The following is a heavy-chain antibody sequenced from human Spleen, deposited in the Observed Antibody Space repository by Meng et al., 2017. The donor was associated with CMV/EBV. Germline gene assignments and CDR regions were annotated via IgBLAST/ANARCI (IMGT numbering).Heavy chain of an antibody. Sequence: QITLKESGPTLVKPTQTLTLTCTFSGFSLSTSGMGVGWIRQPPGKALEWLALIYWDDDKRYSPSLKSRLTITKDTSKHQVVLTMTNMDPVDTATYYCAHILAAGGYFDYWGRGTLVTVSS. V-gene: IGHV2-5*02. CDR1: GFSLSTSGMG. CDR2: IYWDDDK. CDR3: AHILAAGGYFDY. D-gene: IGHD6-13*01. J-gene: IGHJ4*02.